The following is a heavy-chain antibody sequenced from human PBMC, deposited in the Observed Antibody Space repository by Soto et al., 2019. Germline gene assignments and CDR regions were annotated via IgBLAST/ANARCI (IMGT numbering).Heavy chain of an antibody. Sequence: QITLTESGPTLVKPTQTLTRTCTFSGFSFSTCAVGVGWIRQPPGKALEFLALIYWDDDKRYRPSLKNKITITKDTSRNQVVLTMTVLDPEDTATYYCAHVYWAASGTGYYFDHWGQGTLVTVSS. CDR3: AHVYWAASGTGYYFDH. V-gene: IGHV2-5*02. D-gene: IGHD2-8*02. CDR2: IYWDDDK. J-gene: IGHJ4*02. CDR1: GFSFSTCAVG.